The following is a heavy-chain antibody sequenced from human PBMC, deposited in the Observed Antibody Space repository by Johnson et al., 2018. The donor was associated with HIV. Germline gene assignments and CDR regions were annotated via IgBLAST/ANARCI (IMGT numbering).Heavy chain of an antibody. CDR2: ISWTSGSI. J-gene: IGHJ3*02. CDR3: AKANRAMTKGGFGAFDI. D-gene: IGHD3-16*01. CDR1: GFTFDDYA. V-gene: IGHV3-9*01. Sequence: VQLVESGGGLVQPGRSLRLSCAASGFTFDDYAMHWVRQAPGKGLAWVSGISWTSGSIGYADSVTGRFTISRDNAKNSLYLQMNSLRAEDTALYYCAKANRAMTKGGFGAFDIWGQGTMVTVSS.